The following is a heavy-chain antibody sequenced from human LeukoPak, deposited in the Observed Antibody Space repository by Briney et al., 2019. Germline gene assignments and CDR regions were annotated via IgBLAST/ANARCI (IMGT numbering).Heavy chain of an antibody. CDR3: VGPDSQFDC. J-gene: IGHJ4*02. Sequence: GGSLRLSCAASGFSFSTHAMGWVRQAPGKGLEWVSSISANSLHIFHADSVKGRFTTSRDNAKNSLYLQMNNLRVEDTAVYYCVGPDSQFDCWGQGTLVTVSS. CDR2: ISANSLHI. D-gene: IGHD3-10*01. V-gene: IGHV3-21*01. CDR1: GFSFSTHA.